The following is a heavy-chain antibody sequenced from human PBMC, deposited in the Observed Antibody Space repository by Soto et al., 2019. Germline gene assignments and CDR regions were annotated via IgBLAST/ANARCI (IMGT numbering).Heavy chain of an antibody. CDR1: GFTFSSYD. CDR2: ISGNGGST. D-gene: IGHD3-10*01. CDR3: ARPTHDAKGSGP. V-gene: IGHV3-23*01. J-gene: IGHJ5*02. Sequence: GSLRLSCAASGFTFSSYDMSWVRQAPGKGLEWVSAISGNGGSTHYAESVKGRFTISRDNSKNTLYLQMNSLRADDTAVYYCARPTHDAKGSGPWGQGPLVTVSS.